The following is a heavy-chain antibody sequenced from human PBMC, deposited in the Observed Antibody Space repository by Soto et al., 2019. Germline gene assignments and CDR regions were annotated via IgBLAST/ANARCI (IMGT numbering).Heavy chain of an antibody. J-gene: IGHJ4*01. D-gene: IGHD6-6*01. Sequence: VKGFCKAFGSNFRSYSISWVGQAPGQGLGWMGGIIPIFGIAKYAQKFQGRVTLTPDESTSTAYMELSSLRSEDTAVYFCATTTRAARPVEPFDYWGQGTPVTVSS. V-gene: IGHV1-69*13. CDR2: IIPIFGIA. CDR3: ATTTRAARPVEPFDY. CDR1: GSNFRSYS.